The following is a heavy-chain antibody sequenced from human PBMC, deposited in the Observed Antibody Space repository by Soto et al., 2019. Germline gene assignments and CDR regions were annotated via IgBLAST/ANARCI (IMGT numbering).Heavy chain of an antibody. J-gene: IGHJ3*02. CDR1: GYTFTSYA. CDR2: INAGNGNT. CDR3: ARVSRFAFDI. Sequence: QVQLVQSGAEVKKPGASVKVSCKASGYTFTSYAMHWVRQAPGQRLEWMGWINAGNGNTKSSQKFQGRVTITRDTSASTAYMELSSLRSEDTAVYYCARVSRFAFDIWGQGTMVTVSS. D-gene: IGHD3-10*01. V-gene: IGHV1-3*01.